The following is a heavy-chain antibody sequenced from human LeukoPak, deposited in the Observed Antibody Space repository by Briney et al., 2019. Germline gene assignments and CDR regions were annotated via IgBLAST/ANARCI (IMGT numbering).Heavy chain of an antibody. D-gene: IGHD2-2*01. CDR3: AKVAVVIPAAGSNLDY. CDR2: IWYDGRNK. Sequence: GGSLRLSCAASGFTFSSYGMHWVRQAPGKGLEWVAVIWYDGRNKFYADSLKGRFTISRDNSKNTLYLQMNSLRAEDTAVYYCAKVAVVIPAAGSNLDYWGQGTLVTVSS. CDR1: GFTFSSYG. V-gene: IGHV3-33*03. J-gene: IGHJ4*02.